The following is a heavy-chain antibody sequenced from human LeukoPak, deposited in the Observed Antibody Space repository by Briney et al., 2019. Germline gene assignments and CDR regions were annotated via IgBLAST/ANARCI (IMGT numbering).Heavy chain of an antibody. J-gene: IGHJ6*03. CDR2: INHSADP. D-gene: IGHD1-14*01. CDR1: GGSFSGYY. Sequence: SETLSLTCDVSGGSFSGYYWTWIRQPPGKGLERMGEINHSADPNYNPSLKTRLSLSIDTSKNQISLKMRSVTAADTAVYYCARGRNWQTFYHFCMDVWGNGTTVTVSS. CDR3: ARGRNWQTFYHFCMDV. V-gene: IGHV4-34*01.